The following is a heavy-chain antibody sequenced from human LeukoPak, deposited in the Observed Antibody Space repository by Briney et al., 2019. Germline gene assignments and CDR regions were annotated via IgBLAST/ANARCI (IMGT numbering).Heavy chain of an antibody. Sequence: GGSLRLSCAASGFTFSSYSMNWVRQAPGKGLEWVSHTSSSSSTIYHADSVKGRFTISRDNAKNSLYLQMNSLRAEDTAVYYCLRSGGYWGQGTPVTVSS. V-gene: IGHV3-48*04. CDR3: LRSGGY. CDR2: TSSSSSTI. CDR1: GFTFSSYS. J-gene: IGHJ4*02. D-gene: IGHD1-26*01.